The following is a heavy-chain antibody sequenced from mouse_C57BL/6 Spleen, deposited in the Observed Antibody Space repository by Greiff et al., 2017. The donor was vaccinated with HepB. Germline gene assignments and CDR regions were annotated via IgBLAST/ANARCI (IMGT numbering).Heavy chain of an antibody. CDR2: ISDGGSYT. CDR3: ATNPAWFAY. D-gene: IGHD6-1*01. CDR1: GFTFSSYA. Sequence: EVQGVESGGGLVKPGGSLKLSCAASGFTFSSYAMSWVRQTPEKRLEWVATISDGGSYTYYPDNVKGRFTISRDNAKNNLYLQMSHLKSEDTAMYYCATNPAWFAYWGQGTLVTVSA. V-gene: IGHV5-4*01. J-gene: IGHJ3*01.